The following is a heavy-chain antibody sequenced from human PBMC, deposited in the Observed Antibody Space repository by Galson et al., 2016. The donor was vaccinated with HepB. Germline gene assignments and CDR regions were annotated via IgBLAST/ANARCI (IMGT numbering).Heavy chain of an antibody. Sequence: SLRLSCAASGFTFSKYAMHWVRQTPGKGLEWVAIISYDGSNQYYADSVKGRFTISRDNSQNALYLQMNSLRAEDTALYYCAKSYYEPQEMPDYWGQGTLVTVSS. CDR2: ISYDGSNQ. V-gene: IGHV3-30*18. D-gene: IGHD3-22*01. CDR1: GFTFSKYA. J-gene: IGHJ4*02. CDR3: AKSYYEPQEMPDY.